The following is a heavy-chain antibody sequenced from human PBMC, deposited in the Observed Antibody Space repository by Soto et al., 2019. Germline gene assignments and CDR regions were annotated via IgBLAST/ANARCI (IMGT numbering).Heavy chain of an antibody. CDR2: ISYDGSNK. CDR1: GFTFSRYG. J-gene: IGHJ5*02. CDR3: AKTYFYFCSGPLNWFDP. D-gene: IGHD3-3*01. Sequence: GGSLRLSCAVSGFTFSRYGMHWVRQAPGKGLEWVAVISYDGSNKYYADSVKGRFTISRDNSKNTLYLQMNSLRAEDTAVYYCAKTYFYFCSGPLNWFDPCGQRTLVPVSA. V-gene: IGHV3-30*18.